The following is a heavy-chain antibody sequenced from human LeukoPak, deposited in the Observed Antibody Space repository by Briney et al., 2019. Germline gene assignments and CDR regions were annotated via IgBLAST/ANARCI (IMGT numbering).Heavy chain of an antibody. CDR1: GYSFTSYG. CDR2: ISVYNGNT. V-gene: IGHV1-18*01. Sequence: ASVKVSCKASGYSFTSYGVKWVREAPGQGLEWMGWISVYNGNTIYAQRLHGRVTMTTDRSTSTAYMDLRSVRSDDTAVYYCARALDTPTNDYWGQGTLVTVSS. J-gene: IGHJ4*02. D-gene: IGHD5-18*01. CDR3: ARALDTPTNDY.